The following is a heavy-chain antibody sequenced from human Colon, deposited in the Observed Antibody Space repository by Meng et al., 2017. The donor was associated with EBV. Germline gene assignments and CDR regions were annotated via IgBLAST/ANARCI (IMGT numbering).Heavy chain of an antibody. CDR3: ARGGNFDP. CDR1: GYTFTTYT. J-gene: IGHJ5*02. V-gene: IGHV7-4-1*02. D-gene: IGHD2/OR15-2a*01. Sequence: QVPPVHFGSELKTPEASVKVSCKASGYTFTTYTINWVRQAHGRGLEWMGWISTNTGTPTYTQGFTGRFVFSLDTSVSTAYLQISSLKAEDTAVYYCARGGNFDPWGQGTLVTVSS. CDR2: ISTNTGTP.